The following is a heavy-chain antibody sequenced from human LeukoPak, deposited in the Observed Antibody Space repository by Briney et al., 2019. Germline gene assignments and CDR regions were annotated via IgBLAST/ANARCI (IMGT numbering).Heavy chain of an antibody. Sequence: ASVKVSCKASGYTFTNYGISWVRQATGQGLEWMGWMNPNSGNTGYAQKFQGRVTMTRNTSISTAYMELSSLRSEDTAVYYCARGLGLYDFWSGGDVWGQGTTVTVSS. V-gene: IGHV1-8*01. D-gene: IGHD3-3*01. CDR3: ARGLGLYDFWSGGDV. CDR2: MNPNSGNT. CDR1: GYTFTNYG. J-gene: IGHJ6*02.